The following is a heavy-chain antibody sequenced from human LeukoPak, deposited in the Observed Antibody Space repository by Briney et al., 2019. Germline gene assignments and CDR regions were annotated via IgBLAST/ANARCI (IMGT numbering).Heavy chain of an antibody. CDR2: IYSGGST. V-gene: IGHV3-53*01. Sequence: GGSLRLSCAASGFTVSSNYMSWVRQAPGKGLEGVSVIYSGGSTYYADSVRGGFTISRDNSKNTLYLQMNSPRAEDTAVYYCARAWYYYDSSGYRDWGQGTLVTVSS. CDR1: GFTVSSNY. J-gene: IGHJ4*02. D-gene: IGHD3-22*01. CDR3: ARAWYYYDSSGYRD.